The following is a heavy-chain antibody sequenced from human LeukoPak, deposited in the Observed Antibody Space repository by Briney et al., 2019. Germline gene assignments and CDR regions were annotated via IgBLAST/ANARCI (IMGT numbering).Heavy chain of an antibody. CDR2: IWFDGSDK. J-gene: IGHJ6*02. CDR3: ARGGRRGYYYGMDV. Sequence: GGSLRLSCAASGLNLTNYAFYWVRQAPAKGLEWVAVIWFDGSDKYYGDSVKGRFTISRDNSKNTVYLQMNSLRAEDTALYYCARGGRRGYYYGMDVWGQGTTVTVSS. CDR1: GLNLTNYA. D-gene: IGHD3-10*01. V-gene: IGHV3-33*01.